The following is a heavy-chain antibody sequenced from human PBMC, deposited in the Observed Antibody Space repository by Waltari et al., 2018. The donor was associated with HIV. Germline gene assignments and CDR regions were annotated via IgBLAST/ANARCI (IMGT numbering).Heavy chain of an antibody. CDR3: ASARVGTAYFDY. Sequence: VQLVESGGGLVQPGGSLRLSCAASGFTFSRNTMNWVRQAPGKGLEWLSTITSDSTTIHYADSLKGRFTISRDNAKNSVFLQMSSLRDEDTAVYYCASARVGTAYFDYWGQGTLVTVSS. J-gene: IGHJ4*02. V-gene: IGHV3-48*02. CDR2: ITSDSTTI. CDR1: GFTFSRNT. D-gene: IGHD2-15*01.